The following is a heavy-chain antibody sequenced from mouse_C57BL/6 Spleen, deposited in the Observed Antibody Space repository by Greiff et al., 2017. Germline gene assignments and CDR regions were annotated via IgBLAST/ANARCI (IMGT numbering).Heavy chain of an antibody. V-gene: IGHV1-69*01. Sequence: QVQLQQPGAELVMPGASVKLSCKASGYTFTSYWMHWVKQRPGQGLEWIGEIDPSDSYTNYNQKFKGKSTLTVDKSSSTAYMQLSSLTSEDSAVYYCARSRGSSQYYFDYWGQGTTLTVSS. J-gene: IGHJ2*01. CDR1: GYTFTSYW. CDR2: IDPSDSYT. D-gene: IGHD1-1*01. CDR3: ARSRGSSQYYFDY.